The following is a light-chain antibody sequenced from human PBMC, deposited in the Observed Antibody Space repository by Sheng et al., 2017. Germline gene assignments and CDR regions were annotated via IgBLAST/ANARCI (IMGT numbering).Light chain of an antibody. Sequence: EVVMTQSPATLSVSPGERATLSCRASHNVGRNLAWYQQKPGQTPRLLIYATSTRATGVPARFSGSGSGTDFTLTISRLEPEDFAVYYCHQYDVSPMYTFGQGTKLEIK. J-gene: IGKJ2*01. CDR3: HQYDVSPMYT. CDR1: HNVGRN. CDR2: ATS. V-gene: IGKV3-15*01.